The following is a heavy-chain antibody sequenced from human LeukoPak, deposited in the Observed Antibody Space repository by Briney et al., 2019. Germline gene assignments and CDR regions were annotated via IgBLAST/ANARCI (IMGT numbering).Heavy chain of an antibody. D-gene: IGHD3-22*01. V-gene: IGHV4-30-2*01. CDR2: IYHSGST. CDR3: AGQYYYDSSGYLDY. CDR1: GGSISSGGYY. Sequence: SQTLSLTCTVSGGSISSGGYYWSWIRQPPGKGLEWIGYIYHSGSTYYNPSLKSRVTISVDRSKNQFSLKLSSVTAADTAVYYCAGQYYYDSSGYLDYWGQGTLVTVSS. J-gene: IGHJ4*02.